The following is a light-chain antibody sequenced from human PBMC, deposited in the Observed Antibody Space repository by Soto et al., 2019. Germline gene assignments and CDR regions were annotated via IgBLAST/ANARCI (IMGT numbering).Light chain of an antibody. J-gene: IGKJ4*01. V-gene: IGKV1-9*01. CDR2: GAS. CDR1: QGISSY. CDR3: QQLNSYPLT. Sequence: IQLTQSPSSLSAAVGDRVNITCRASQGISSYLAWYQQKPGKAPKLLIYGASTLQSGVPSRFSGSGSGTDFTLTISSLQPEDFATYSCQQLNSYPLTFGGGTKVEIK.